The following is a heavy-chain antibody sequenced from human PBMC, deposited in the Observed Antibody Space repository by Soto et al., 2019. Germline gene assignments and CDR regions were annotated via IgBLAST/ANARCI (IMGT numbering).Heavy chain of an antibody. CDR2: ISGSGGST. D-gene: IGHD3-3*01. Sequence: GGYLRLCCAAYGLSFSSSAMSWVRHAPGKGLEWVSAISGSGGSTYYADSVKGRFTISRDNSKNTLYLQMNSLRAEDTAVYYCAKDYLEWLSPAGYWGQGT. J-gene: IGHJ4*02. CDR3: AKDYLEWLSPAGY. CDR1: GLSFSSSA. V-gene: IGHV3-23*01.